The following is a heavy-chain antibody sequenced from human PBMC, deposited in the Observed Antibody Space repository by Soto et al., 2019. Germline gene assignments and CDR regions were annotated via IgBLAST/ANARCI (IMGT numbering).Heavy chain of an antibody. CDR3: AREGPITISGYYYGMDV. D-gene: IGHD3-3*01. J-gene: IGHJ6*02. Sequence: ASVKVSCKASGYTFTGYYMHWVLQAPGQGLEWMGWINPNSGGTNYAQKFQGRVTMTRDTSISTAYMELSRLRSDDTAVYYCAREGPITISGYYYGMDVWGQGTTVTVSS. CDR1: GYTFTGYY. V-gene: IGHV1-2*02. CDR2: INPNSGGT.